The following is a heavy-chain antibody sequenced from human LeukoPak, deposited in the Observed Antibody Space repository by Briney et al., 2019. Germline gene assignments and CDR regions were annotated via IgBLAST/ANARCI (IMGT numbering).Heavy chain of an antibody. V-gene: IGHV1-2*02. CDR3: ARITIFGVVIDY. D-gene: IGHD3-3*01. CDR1: GYTFTGYY. Sequence: ASVKVSCKASGYTFTGYYIHWVRQAPGQGLEWMGWINPNSGGTNYAQKFQGRVTMTRDTSISTAYMELSRLRSDDTAVYYCARITIFGVVIDYWGQGTLVTVSS. CDR2: INPNSGGT. J-gene: IGHJ4*02.